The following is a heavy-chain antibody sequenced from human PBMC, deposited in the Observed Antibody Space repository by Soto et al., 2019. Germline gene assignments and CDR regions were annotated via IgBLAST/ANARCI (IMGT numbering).Heavy chain of an antibody. CDR2: MNPDSGHA. CDR1: GYTFTNSD. CDR3: ARRPHCSGGICYYGLDN. D-gene: IGHD2-15*01. Sequence: ASGKVSCNASGYTFTNSDINWVRQAPGEGLEWMGWMNPDSGHAAYAQKFQGRVTLTTSTSTSTVYMEMRSLGSEDTAVYYCARRPHCSGGICYYGLDNWGQGTLVTVSS. J-gene: IGHJ4*02. V-gene: IGHV1-8*01.